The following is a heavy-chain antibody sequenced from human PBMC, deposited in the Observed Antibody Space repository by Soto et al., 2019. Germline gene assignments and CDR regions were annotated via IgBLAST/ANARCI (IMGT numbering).Heavy chain of an antibody. D-gene: IGHD6-25*01. CDR3: ARAAASLDP. J-gene: IGHJ5*02. V-gene: IGHV1-8*01. Sequence: ASVKVSCKASGYSLATYDINWVRQATGQGLEWMGWMNPKSGNTGYAQKFQGRVTMTMDTSISTAYMELNSLRSEDTAVYYCARAAASLDPWGQGTLVTVSS. CDR1: GYSLATYD. CDR2: MNPKSGNT.